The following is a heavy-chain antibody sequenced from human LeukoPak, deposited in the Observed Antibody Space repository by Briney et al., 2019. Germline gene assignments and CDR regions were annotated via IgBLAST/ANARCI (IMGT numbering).Heavy chain of an antibody. V-gene: IGHV3-23*01. Sequence: GGSLRLSCAASGFTFSSYAMSWVRQAPGKGLQWGSTISGSGGSTYYADSVKGRFTISRDNSKNTLYLQMNSLRAEDTAVYYCAKDSDNLRYFVWLLFGYFQHCGQGTLVTVSS. CDR1: GFTFSSYA. CDR3: AKDSDNLRYFVWLLFGYFQH. D-gene: IGHD3-9*01. J-gene: IGHJ1*01. CDR2: ISGSGGST.